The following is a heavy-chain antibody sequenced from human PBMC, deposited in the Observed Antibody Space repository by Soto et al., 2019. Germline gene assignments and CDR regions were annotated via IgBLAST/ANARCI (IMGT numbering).Heavy chain of an antibody. J-gene: IGHJ6*02. V-gene: IGHV4-34*01. CDR2: INHSGST. D-gene: IGHD5-12*01. CDR3: ARGPGDGYNAWYYYGMDV. CDR1: GGSFSGYY. Sequence: KTSETLSLTCTVYGGSFSGYYWSWIRQPPGKGLEWIGEINHSGSTNYNPSLKSRVTISVDTSKNQFSLKLSSVTAADTAVYYCARGPGDGYNAWYYYGMDVWGQGTTVTVSS.